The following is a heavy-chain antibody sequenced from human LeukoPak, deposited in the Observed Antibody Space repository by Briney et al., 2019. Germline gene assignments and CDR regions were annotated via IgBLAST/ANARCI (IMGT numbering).Heavy chain of an antibody. Sequence: SETLSLTCAVYGGSFSGYYWSWIRQPPGKGLEWIGEINHSGSTNYNPSRKSRVTISVDTSKNQFSLKLSSVTAADTAVYYCARTNGGNSPIDYWGQGTLVTVSS. V-gene: IGHV4-34*01. CDR3: ARTNGGNSPIDY. CDR2: INHSGST. J-gene: IGHJ4*02. D-gene: IGHD4-23*01. CDR1: GGSFSGYY.